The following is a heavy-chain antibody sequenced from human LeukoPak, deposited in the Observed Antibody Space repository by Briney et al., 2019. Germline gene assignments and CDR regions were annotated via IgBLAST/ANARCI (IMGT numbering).Heavy chain of an antibody. J-gene: IGHJ4*02. V-gene: IGHV1-18*01. CDR3: ARGYDSRSFDY. CDR1: GGTFSSYA. Sequence: ASVKVSCKASGGTFSSYAISWVRQAPGQGLEWMGWISAYNGNTNYAQKLQGRVTMTTDTSTSTAYMELRSLRSDDTAVYYCARGYDSRSFDYWGQGTLVTVSS. CDR2: ISAYNGNT. D-gene: IGHD3-22*01.